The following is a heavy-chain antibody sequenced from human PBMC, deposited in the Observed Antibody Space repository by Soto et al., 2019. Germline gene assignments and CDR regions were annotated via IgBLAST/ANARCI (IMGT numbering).Heavy chain of an antibody. CDR2: INHSGST. J-gene: IGHJ4*02. Sequence: EIVFLTCAVYGGFFCVYCLRCSRQPPGKGLEWIGEINHSGSTNYNPSLKSRVTISVDTSKNQFSLKLSSVTAADTAVYYCARARQLVPPGFDYWGQGTLVTVS. CDR1: GGFFCVYC. V-gene: IGHV4-34*01. D-gene: IGHD6-13*01. CDR3: ARARQLVPPGFDY.